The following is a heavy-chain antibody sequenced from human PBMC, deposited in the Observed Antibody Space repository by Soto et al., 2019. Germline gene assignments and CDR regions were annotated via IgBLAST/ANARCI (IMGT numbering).Heavy chain of an antibody. Sequence: EVQLVESGGGLVQPGGSLRLSCAASGLTFSSYWMHWVRQAPGKGLVWVSRINSDGRSTSYADSVKGRFTISRDNAKNTLYLQMNSLRPEDTAVYYCARATRGSSSGFDPWGQGTLVTVSS. CDR1: GLTFSSYW. V-gene: IGHV3-74*01. CDR2: INSDGRST. CDR3: ARATRGSSSGFDP. J-gene: IGHJ5*02. D-gene: IGHD6-13*01.